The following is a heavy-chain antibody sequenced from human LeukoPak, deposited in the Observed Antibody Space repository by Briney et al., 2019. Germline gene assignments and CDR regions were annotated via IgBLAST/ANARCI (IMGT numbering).Heavy chain of an antibody. J-gene: IGHJ4*02. CDR1: GFTFSSYS. CDR2: ISSSSSYI. V-gene: IGHV3-21*01. Sequence: PGGSLRLSCAASGFTFSSYSMNWVRQAPGKGLEWVSSISSSSSYIYYADSVKGRFTISRDNAKNSLYLQMNSLRAEDTAVYYCARVSISGGGVDYWGQGTLVTVPS. D-gene: IGHD3-16*01. CDR3: ARVSISGGGVDY.